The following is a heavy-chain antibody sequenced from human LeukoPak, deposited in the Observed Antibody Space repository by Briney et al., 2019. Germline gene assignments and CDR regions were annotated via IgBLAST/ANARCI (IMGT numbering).Heavy chain of an antibody. CDR2: TYYRSKWYS. V-gene: IGHV6-1*01. D-gene: IGHD6-19*01. CDR1: GDSVSSDSAT. CDR3: TRGPQWLNY. Sequence: SQTLSLTCAISGDSVSSDSATWNWIRQSPSRGLEWLGRTYYRSKWYSAYAVSVKSRISINSDTSKNQFSLQLNSVTPEDTAIYYCTRGPQWLNYWGQGTLVTVSS. J-gene: IGHJ4*02.